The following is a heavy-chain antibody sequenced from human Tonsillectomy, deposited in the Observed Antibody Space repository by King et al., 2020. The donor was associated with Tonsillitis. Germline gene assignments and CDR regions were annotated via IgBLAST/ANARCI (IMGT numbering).Heavy chain of an antibody. Sequence: VQLQQWGAGLLKPSETLSLTCAVYGGSFSGYYWSWIRQPPGKGLEWIGEINHSGSTNYNPSLKSRVTISVDTSKNQFSLKLSSVTAADTAVYYCARVAAGFGELQNYYYYMDVWGKGTTVTVSS. V-gene: IGHV4-34*01. J-gene: IGHJ6*03. D-gene: IGHD3-10*01. CDR2: INHSGST. CDR1: GGSFSGYY. CDR3: ARVAAGFGELQNYYYYMDV.